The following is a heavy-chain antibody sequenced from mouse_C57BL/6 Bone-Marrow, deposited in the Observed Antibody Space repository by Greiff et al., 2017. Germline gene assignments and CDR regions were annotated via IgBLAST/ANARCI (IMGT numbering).Heavy chain of an antibody. D-gene: IGHD1-1*01. Sequence: EVQLQQSVAELVRPGASVKLSCTASGFNIKNTYMHWVKQRPEQGLEWIGRIDPANGNTKYAPKFQGKATITADTSSNTAYLQLSSLTSEDTAIYSCARRLLLRSWDFDYWGQGTTLTVSP. CDR3: ARRLLLRSWDFDY. CDR2: IDPANGNT. J-gene: IGHJ2*01. CDR1: GFNIKNTY. V-gene: IGHV14-3*01.